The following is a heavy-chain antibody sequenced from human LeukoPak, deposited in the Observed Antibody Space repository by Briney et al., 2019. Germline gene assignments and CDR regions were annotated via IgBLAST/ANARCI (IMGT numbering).Heavy chain of an antibody. Sequence: SETLSLTCTVSGGSISSYYWSWIRQPAGKGLEWIGRIYTSGSTNYTPSLKSRVTMSVDTSKNQFSLKLSSVTAADTAVYYCARDRYYYDSSGYYVNWFDPWGQGTLVTVSS. J-gene: IGHJ5*02. CDR3: ARDRYYYDSSGYYVNWFDP. CDR2: IYTSGST. V-gene: IGHV4-4*07. D-gene: IGHD3-22*01. CDR1: GGSISSYY.